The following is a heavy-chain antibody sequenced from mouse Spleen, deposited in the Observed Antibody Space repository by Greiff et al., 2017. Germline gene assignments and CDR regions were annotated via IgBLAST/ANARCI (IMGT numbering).Heavy chain of an antibody. Sequence: EVKVVESGTVLARPGASVKMSCKASGYTFTSYWMHWVKQRPGQGLEWIGAIYPGNSDTSYNQKFKGKAKLTAVTSTSTAYMELSSLTNEDSAVYYCTRENYYGSSYDYFDYWGQGTTLTVSS. J-gene: IGHJ2*01. D-gene: IGHD1-1*01. CDR3: TRENYYGSSYDYFDY. CDR1: GYTFTSYW. CDR2: IYPGNSDT. V-gene: IGHV1-5*01.